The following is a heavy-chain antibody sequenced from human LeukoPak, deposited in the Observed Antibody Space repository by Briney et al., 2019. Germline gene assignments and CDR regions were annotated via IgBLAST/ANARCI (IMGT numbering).Heavy chain of an antibody. CDR1: GGSFSDYY. J-gene: IGHJ3*02. D-gene: IGHD3-22*01. CDR2: INHSGST. CDR3: ASTTYYSDRSGNRSCAFDI. V-gene: IGHV4-34*01. Sequence: PSETLSLTCAVYGGSFSDYYWSWIRQPPGKGLEWIGEINHSGSTNYNASLKSRVTISVGRSKNQFSVNLGSVTAADTAVYYCASTTYYSDRSGNRSCAFDIWGQGTMVTVSS.